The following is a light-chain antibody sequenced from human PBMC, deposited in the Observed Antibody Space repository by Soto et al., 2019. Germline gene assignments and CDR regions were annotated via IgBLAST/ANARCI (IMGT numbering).Light chain of an antibody. CDR3: QQYYSIPPWT. CDR2: WAS. CDR1: QSVLHRSNNKNY. V-gene: IGKV4-1*01. J-gene: IGKJ1*01. Sequence: DIVMTQSPDSLAVSLGERATINCKSSQSVLHRSNNKNYLAWYQQKSGQPPKLLIYWASTRESGVPDRSSGSGSGTDFTLTISSLQAEDVAVYYCQQYYSIPPWTFGQGTKVEIK.